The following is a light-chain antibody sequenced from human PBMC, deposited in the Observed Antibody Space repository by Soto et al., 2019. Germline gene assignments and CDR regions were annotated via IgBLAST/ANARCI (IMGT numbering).Light chain of an antibody. CDR2: AAS. CDR1: QVISTS. J-gene: IGKJ5*01. Sequence: DIQLTQSPSFLSPSIGESVTITCRASQVISTSLAWYQVKPGKAPKLLIYAASTLESGVPSSFSATMSGTEFSLTITSVQPEDFATYYCQQLFDSPITCGQGTRLEIK. V-gene: IGKV1-9*01. CDR3: QQLFDSPIT.